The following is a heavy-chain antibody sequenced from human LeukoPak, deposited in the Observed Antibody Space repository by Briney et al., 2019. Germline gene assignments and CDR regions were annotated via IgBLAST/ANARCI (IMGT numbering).Heavy chain of an antibody. CDR3: ARDHNYAFDN. CDR1: GFPFIEYS. J-gene: IGHJ4*02. V-gene: IGHV3-48*01. Sequence: GGSLRLSCTASGFPFIEYSMNWVRQAPGKGLEWISYIGIDSGNTKYADSVRGRFTISADKAKNSLYLQMNSLRVEDTAVYYCARDHNYAFDNWGQGTLGSVAS. D-gene: IGHD1-1*01. CDR2: IGIDSGNT.